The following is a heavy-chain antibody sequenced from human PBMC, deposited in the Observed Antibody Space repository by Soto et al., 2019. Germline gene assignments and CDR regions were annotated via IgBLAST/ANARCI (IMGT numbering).Heavy chain of an antibody. J-gene: IGHJ6*02. V-gene: IGHV1-8*01. Sequence: ASVKVSCKTSGYTFTSYDINRVRQATGQGLEWMRWMNPNTGNTGYAQKFQGRVTMTRNTSISTAYMELSSLRSEDTAVYYCASCYSFDWFHYYYGMDVWGQGTTVTVSS. CDR1: GYTFTSYD. CDR2: MNPNTGNT. CDR3: ASCYSFDWFHYYYGMDV. D-gene: IGHD3-9*01.